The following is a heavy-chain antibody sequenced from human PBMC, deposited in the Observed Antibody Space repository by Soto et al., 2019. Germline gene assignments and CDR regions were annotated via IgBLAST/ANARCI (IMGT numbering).Heavy chain of an antibody. CDR1: GYTHTFNTYA. CDR3: AKVKRGIGPTIGGGFDS. V-gene: IGHV3-23*01. CDR2: ISPTGGST. J-gene: IGHJ4*02. Sequence: EVQLLESGGGLVQPGGSLRLSCAGSGYTHTFNTYAMSWVRQAPGKGLEWVAGISPTGGSTYYADSVKGRFTISRDNSKDTLCLQMSSLRVEDAAVYFCAKVKRGIGPTIGGGFDSLGRGTLVTVSS. D-gene: IGHD6-13*01.